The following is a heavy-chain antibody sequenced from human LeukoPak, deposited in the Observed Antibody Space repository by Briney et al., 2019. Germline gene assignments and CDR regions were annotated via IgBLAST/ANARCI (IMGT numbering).Heavy chain of an antibody. J-gene: IGHJ3*02. V-gene: IGHV4-31*11. CDR2: ISNSGTT. CDR1: GDSVTSGGYY. D-gene: IGHD2-21*02. Sequence: SETLSLTCAVSGDSVTSGGYYWTWIRQHPGKGLEWIGYISNSGTTSYNPSLKSRVSISVDTSNNQFSLRLSSVTAADTAVYYCARDVVVTSSPDAFDIWGQGTMVTVSS. CDR3: ARDVVVTSSPDAFDI.